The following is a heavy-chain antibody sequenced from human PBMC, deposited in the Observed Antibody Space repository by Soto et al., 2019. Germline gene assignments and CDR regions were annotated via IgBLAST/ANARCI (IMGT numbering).Heavy chain of an antibody. CDR1: GYTFTSYA. Sequence: VASVKVSCKASGYTFTSYAMHWVRQAPGQRLEWMGWINAGNGNTKYSQKFQGRVTITRDTSASTAYMELGSLRSEDTAVYYCARGDYYGSGSYYYWGQGTLVTVSS. CDR2: INAGNGNT. CDR3: ARGDYYGSGSYYY. D-gene: IGHD3-10*01. V-gene: IGHV1-3*01. J-gene: IGHJ4*02.